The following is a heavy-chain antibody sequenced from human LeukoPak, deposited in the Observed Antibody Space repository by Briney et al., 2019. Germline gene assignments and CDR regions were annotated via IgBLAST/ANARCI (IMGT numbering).Heavy chain of an antibody. J-gene: IGHJ4*02. D-gene: IGHD5-18*01. CDR2: IRYDGSNK. CDR3: AKDPRDHSYGWSWRYFDY. V-gene: IGHV3-30*02. CDR1: GFTFSSYV. Sequence: GGSLRLSWAASGFTFSSYVMHWVRQAPGKGLAGVAFIRYDGSNKYYADSVKGRFTISRDNSKNTLYLQMNSLRAEDTAVYYCAKDPRDHSYGWSWRYFDYWGQGTLVTVSS.